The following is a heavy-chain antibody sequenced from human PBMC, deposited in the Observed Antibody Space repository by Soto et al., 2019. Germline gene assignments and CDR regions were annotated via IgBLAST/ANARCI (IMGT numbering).Heavy chain of an antibody. Sequence: GGSLRLSCAASGFTFSSNWMSWVRQAPGKGLEWVANIKLDGSEEYYVDSVKGRFTISRDNAKNSLYLQMNNLRAEDTAVYYCARPWNSDYTADAFDIWGQGTMVTVS. V-gene: IGHV3-7*01. CDR1: GFTFSSNW. CDR3: ARPWNSDYTADAFDI. D-gene: IGHD3-3*01. CDR2: IKLDGSEE. J-gene: IGHJ3*02.